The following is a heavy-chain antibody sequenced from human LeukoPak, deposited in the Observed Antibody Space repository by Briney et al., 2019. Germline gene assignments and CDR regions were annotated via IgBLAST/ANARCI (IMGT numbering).Heavy chain of an antibody. V-gene: IGHV3-23*01. CDR2: ISGSGGST. Sequence: PGGSLRLSCAASGFTFSSCAMSWVRRAPGKGLEWVSAISGSGGSTYFADSVKGRFTISRDNSKNTLYLQMNSLRAEDTAVYYCAKDGFRSSWPYYFDYWGQGTLVTVSS. J-gene: IGHJ4*02. D-gene: IGHD6-13*01. CDR1: GFTFSSCA. CDR3: AKDGFRSSWPYYFDY.